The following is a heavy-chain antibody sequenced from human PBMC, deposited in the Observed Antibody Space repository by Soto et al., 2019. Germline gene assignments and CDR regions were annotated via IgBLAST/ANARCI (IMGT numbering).Heavy chain of an antibody. Sequence: GDSLKISCEFSGYSFTSYWSSGGRQMPGKGLYWMGRIDPSDSYTNYSPSFQGHVSISADKSIRTAYLQWSSLKASDTAMYSCATYARVYEQQIVRGQYGMEVWGQGTTVNVYS. CDR3: ATYARVYEQQIVRGQYGMEV. V-gene: IGHV5-10-1*01. D-gene: IGHD6-13*01. J-gene: IGHJ6*01. CDR1: GYSFTSYW. CDR2: IDPSDSYT.